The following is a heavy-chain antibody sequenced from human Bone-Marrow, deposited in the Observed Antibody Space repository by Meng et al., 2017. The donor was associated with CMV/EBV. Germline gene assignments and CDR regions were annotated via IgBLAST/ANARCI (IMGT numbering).Heavy chain of an antibody. Sequence: SGPTLVKPTETLTLTCSVFGFSLYNSRMGVSWIRQPPGKALEWLAHIFSNEEKYFSASLKSRLTISKDTSKSQVVLTMTNVDPEDTGTYYCARKGYSYGAPHDFCGQGARVTVSS. CDR2: IFSNEEK. CDR1: GFSLYNSRMG. CDR3: ARKGYSYGAPHDF. J-gene: IGHJ4*02. V-gene: IGHV2-26*01. D-gene: IGHD3-16*02.